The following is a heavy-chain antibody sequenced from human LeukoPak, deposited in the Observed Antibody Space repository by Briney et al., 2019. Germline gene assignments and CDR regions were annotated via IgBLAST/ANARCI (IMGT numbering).Heavy chain of an antibody. CDR3: ARGGSGSFPFDP. CDR2: IWYDGSNK. V-gene: IGHV3-33*01. D-gene: IGHD3-10*01. Sequence: QPGRSLRLSCAASGFTFSSYGMHWVRQAPGKRLEWVAVIWYDGSNKYYADSVKGRFTISRDNSKNTLYLQMNSLRAEDTAVYYCARGGSGSFPFDPWGQGTLVTVSS. J-gene: IGHJ5*02. CDR1: GFTFSSYG.